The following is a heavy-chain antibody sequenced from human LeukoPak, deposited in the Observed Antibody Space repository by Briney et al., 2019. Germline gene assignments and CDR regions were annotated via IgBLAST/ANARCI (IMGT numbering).Heavy chain of an antibody. J-gene: IGHJ6*03. Sequence: PGGSLRLSCAASGFTFSSYAMSWVRQAPGKGLEWVSAISGSGGSTYYADSVKGRFTISRGNSKNTLYLQMNSLRAEDTALYYCAREVSGFYYYMDVWGKGTTVTVSS. CDR3: AREVSGFYYYMDV. CDR2: ISGSGGST. D-gene: IGHD1-14*01. V-gene: IGHV3-23*01. CDR1: GFTFSSYA.